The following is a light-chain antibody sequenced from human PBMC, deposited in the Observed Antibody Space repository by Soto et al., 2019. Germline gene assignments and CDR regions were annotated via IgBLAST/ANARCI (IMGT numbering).Light chain of an antibody. CDR2: GAS. J-gene: IGKJ1*01. CDR3: QQYGSSTGT. V-gene: IGKV3-20*01. CDR1: QSVSSSY. Sequence: EIVLTQSPGTLSLPPVERATLSCRASQSVSSSYLAWYQQKPGQAPRLLIYGASSRATGIPDRFSGSGSGTDFTLTISRLEPEDFAVYYCQQYGSSTGTCGQGTKVDIK.